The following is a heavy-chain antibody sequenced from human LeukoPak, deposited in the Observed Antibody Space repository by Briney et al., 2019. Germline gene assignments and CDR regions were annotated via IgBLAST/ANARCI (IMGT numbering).Heavy chain of an antibody. CDR1: GFTVSSNY. D-gene: IGHD5-24*01. V-gene: IGHV3-53*01. CDR3: ARIDGSDDY. Sequence: GGSLRPSCAASGFTVSSNYMSWVRQAPGKGLEWVSVIYSGGTTYYSDSVRGRFTISRDNSKNTLYLQMNSLTADDTAVYYCARIDGSDDYWGQGTLVTVSS. J-gene: IGHJ4*02. CDR2: IYSGGTT.